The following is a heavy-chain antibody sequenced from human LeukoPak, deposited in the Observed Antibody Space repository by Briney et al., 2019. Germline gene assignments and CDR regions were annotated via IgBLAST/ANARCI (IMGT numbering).Heavy chain of an antibody. Sequence: PSETLSLTCAVSGGSISSSNWWSWVRQPPGKGLEWIGEIYHSGSTNYNPSLKSRVTISVDKSKNQFSLKLSSVTATDTAVYYCARATVDQIGFDPWGQGTLVTVSS. CDR3: ARATVDQIGFDP. V-gene: IGHV4-4*02. J-gene: IGHJ5*02. CDR2: IYHSGST. D-gene: IGHD2-15*01. CDR1: GGSISSSNW.